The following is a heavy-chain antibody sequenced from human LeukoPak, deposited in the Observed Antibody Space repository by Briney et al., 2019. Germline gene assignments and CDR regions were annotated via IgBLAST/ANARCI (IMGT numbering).Heavy chain of an antibody. Sequence: SETLSLTCTVSGGSISSSSYYWGWIRQPPGKGLEWIGSIYYSGSTYYNPSLKSRVTISVDTSKNQFSLKLSSVTAADTAVYYCARTGAVAHHLYGMDVWGQGTTVTVSS. D-gene: IGHD6-19*01. CDR1: GGSISSSSYY. V-gene: IGHV4-39*07. CDR3: ARTGAVAHHLYGMDV. CDR2: IYYSGST. J-gene: IGHJ6*02.